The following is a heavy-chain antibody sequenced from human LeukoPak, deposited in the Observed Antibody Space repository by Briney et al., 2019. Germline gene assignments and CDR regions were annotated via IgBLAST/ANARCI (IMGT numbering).Heavy chain of an antibody. Sequence: ASVKVSCKASGGTFSSYAISWVRQAPGQGLEWMGRINPNSGDTNNAQEFQGRVTMTRDTSISTAYMDLSRLTSDDTAVYYCARDYCSSTSCLFDYWGQGTLVTVSS. CDR1: GGTFSSYA. J-gene: IGHJ4*02. V-gene: IGHV1-2*06. CDR3: ARDYCSSTSCLFDY. D-gene: IGHD2-2*01. CDR2: INPNSGDT.